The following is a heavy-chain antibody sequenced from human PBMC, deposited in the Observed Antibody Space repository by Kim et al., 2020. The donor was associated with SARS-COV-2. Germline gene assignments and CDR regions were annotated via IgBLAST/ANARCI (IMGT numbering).Heavy chain of an antibody. Sequence: PKGRVPLSVDTSKNQFSLKLSSVTAADTAVYYCARTTYYYDSSGYGVDYWGQGTLVTVSS. J-gene: IGHJ4*02. CDR3: ARTTYYYDSSGYGVDY. D-gene: IGHD3-22*01. V-gene: IGHV4-39*01.